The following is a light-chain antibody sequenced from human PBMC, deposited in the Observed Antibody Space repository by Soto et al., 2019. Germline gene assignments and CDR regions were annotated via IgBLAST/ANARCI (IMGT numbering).Light chain of an antibody. J-gene: IGKJ1*01. Sequence: EIVLTQSPAALSLSPGERATLSCRASQSVSSYLAWYQQKPGQAPRLLIYGASIRAIGVPDRFSGGGSGTDFSLTISSLQSEDSAVYYCQQYFRWPPWTFGQGTKVDIK. CDR2: GAS. CDR1: QSVSSY. CDR3: QQYFRWPPWT. V-gene: IGKV3-15*01.